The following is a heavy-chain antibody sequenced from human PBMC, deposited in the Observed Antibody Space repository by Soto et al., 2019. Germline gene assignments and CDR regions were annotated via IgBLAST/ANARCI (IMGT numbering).Heavy chain of an antibody. V-gene: IGHV3-30-3*01. J-gene: IGHJ4*02. Sequence: PGVSLRLSCAASGFTFSTYAIHWVRQAPGKGLEWVAVISYDGSNKYYADSVKGRFTISRDNSKNTLYLQMNSLRAEDTAVYYCARDLEENSSGYYYSPPGFDYWGQGTLVTVSS. D-gene: IGHD3-22*01. CDR3: ARDLEENSSGYYYSPPGFDY. CDR1: GFTFSTYA. CDR2: ISYDGSNK.